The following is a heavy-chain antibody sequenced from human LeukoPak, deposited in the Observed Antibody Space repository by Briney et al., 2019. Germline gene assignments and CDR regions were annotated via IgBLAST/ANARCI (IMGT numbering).Heavy chain of an antibody. D-gene: IGHD5-18*01. CDR1: GGSFSGYY. CDR3: ARGQSHTAMGPHDY. J-gene: IGHJ4*02. Sequence: SETLSLTCAVYGGSFSGYYWGWIRQPPGKGLEWIGEINHSGSTNYNPSLKSRVTISVDTSKNQFSLKLSSVTAADTAVYYCARGQSHTAMGPHDYWGQGTLVTVSS. V-gene: IGHV4-34*01. CDR2: INHSGST.